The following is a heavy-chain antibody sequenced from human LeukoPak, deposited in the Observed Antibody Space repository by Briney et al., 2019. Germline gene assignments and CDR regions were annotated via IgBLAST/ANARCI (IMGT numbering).Heavy chain of an antibody. CDR1: GFTFSSYS. CDR2: ISSSSSYI. V-gene: IGHV3-21*01. J-gene: IGHJ4*02. CDR3: ASGIAVAAHGVY. Sequence: GGSLRLSCAASGFTFSSYSMNWVRQAPGKGLEWVSSISSSSSYIYYADSVKGRFTISRDNAKNSLYLQMNSLRAEDTAVYYCASGIAVAAHGVYWGQGTLVTVSS. D-gene: IGHD6-19*01.